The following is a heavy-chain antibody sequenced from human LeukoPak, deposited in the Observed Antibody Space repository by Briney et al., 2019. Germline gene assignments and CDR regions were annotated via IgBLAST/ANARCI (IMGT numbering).Heavy chain of an antibody. CDR1: GGSFSSYY. V-gene: IGHV4-59*10. D-gene: IGHD3-10*01. CDR2: IYTSGST. CDR3: ARAPPYYGSGSYYDY. J-gene: IGHJ4*02. Sequence: SETLSLTCAVYGGSFSSYYWSWIRQPAGKGLEWIGRIYTSGSTNYNPSLKSRVTMSVDTSKNQFSLKLSSVTAADTAVYYCARAPPYYGSGSYYDYWGQGTLVTVSS.